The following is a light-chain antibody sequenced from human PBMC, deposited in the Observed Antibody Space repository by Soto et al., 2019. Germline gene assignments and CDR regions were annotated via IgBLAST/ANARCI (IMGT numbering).Light chain of an antibody. CDR2: DAS. J-gene: IGKJ5*01. CDR3: QQRSNWPSLT. V-gene: IGKV3-11*01. Sequence: EIGLTQSPATLSLSPGERATLSCRASQSVSSYLAWYQQKPGQAPRLLIYDASNRATGIPARFSGSGSGTDFPLTINSLEPEDFAVYYCQQRSNWPSLTFGQGTRLEIK. CDR1: QSVSSY.